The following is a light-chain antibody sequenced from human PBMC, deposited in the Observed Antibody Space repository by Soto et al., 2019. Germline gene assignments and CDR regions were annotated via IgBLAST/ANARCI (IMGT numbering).Light chain of an antibody. CDR3: QQYIDWPPGT. V-gene: IGKV3-15*01. J-gene: IGKJ1*01. CDR2: DTS. Sequence: EIVVTQSPATLSVSPGERVTLSCRASQSVSSSLAWYQQRPGQAPRLLRYDTSTRAAGISARFSGSGSGTEFTLTISSLQSEDFAVYYCQQYIDWPPGTFGQGTAVEIK. CDR1: QSVSSS.